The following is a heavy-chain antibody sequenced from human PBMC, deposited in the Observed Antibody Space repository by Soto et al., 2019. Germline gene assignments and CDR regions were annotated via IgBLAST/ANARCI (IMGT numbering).Heavy chain of an antibody. J-gene: IGHJ6*02. D-gene: IGHD3-22*01. V-gene: IGHV4-31*03. CDR2: IYYSGST. Sequence: PSETLSLTCTVSGPSISRGGYYWSWIRQHPGKGLEWIGYIYYSGSTYYNPSLKSRVTISVDTSKNQFSLKLSSVTAADTAVYYCARDRYDYYDSSGYHGMDVWGQGTTVTVSS. CDR3: ARDRYDYYDSSGYHGMDV. CDR1: GPSISRGGYY.